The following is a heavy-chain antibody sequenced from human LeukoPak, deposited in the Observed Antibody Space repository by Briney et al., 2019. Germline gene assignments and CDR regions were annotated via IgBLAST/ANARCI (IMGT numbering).Heavy chain of an antibody. CDR2: ISSSSSYI. D-gene: IGHD3-3*01. Sequence: GGSLRLSCAASGFTFSSYSMNWVRQAPGKGLEWVSSISSSSSYIYYADSVKGRFTISRDNAKNSLYLQMNSLRAEDTAVYYCARDRTYYDFWSGYYTPQSFDYWGQGILVTVSS. J-gene: IGHJ4*02. CDR3: ARDRTYYDFWSGYYTPQSFDY. V-gene: IGHV3-21*01. CDR1: GFTFSSYS.